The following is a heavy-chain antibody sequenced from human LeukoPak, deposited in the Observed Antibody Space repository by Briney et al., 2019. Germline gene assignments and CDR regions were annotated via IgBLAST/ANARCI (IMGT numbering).Heavy chain of an antibody. J-gene: IGHJ4*02. CDR3: ARVDCGSISCYYLMAYPDY. Sequence: VASVKVSCKASGYTFSTYGISWVRQAPGQRLEWMGWINTYNGHTKFAQKLQGRVTMTTDTSTTTAYMELRSLRSDDTAMYYCARVDCGSISCYYLMAYPDYWGQGTLVTVSS. CDR1: GYTFSTYG. CDR2: INTYNGHT. V-gene: IGHV1-18*01. D-gene: IGHD2-2*01.